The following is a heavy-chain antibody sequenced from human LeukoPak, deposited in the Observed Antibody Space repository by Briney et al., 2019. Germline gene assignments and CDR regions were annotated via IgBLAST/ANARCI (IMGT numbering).Heavy chain of an antibody. Sequence: GGSLRLSCAASGFTFDDYAMHWVRQAPGKGLEWVSGISWNSGSIGYADSVKGRFTISRDNAKNSLYLQMNSLRAEDTAVYYCARVGAARYYFDYWGQGTLVTVSS. CDR2: ISWNSGSI. V-gene: IGHV3-9*01. CDR3: ARVGAARYYFDY. D-gene: IGHD6-6*01. J-gene: IGHJ4*02. CDR1: GFTFDDYA.